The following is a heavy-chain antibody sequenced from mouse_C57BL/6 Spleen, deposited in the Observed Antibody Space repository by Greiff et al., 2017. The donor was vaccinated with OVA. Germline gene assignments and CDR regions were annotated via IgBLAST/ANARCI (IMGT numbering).Heavy chain of an antibody. Sequence: EVKLMESGAELVKPGASVKLSCTASGFNIKDYYMHWVKQRTEQGLEWIGRIDPEDGETKYAPKFPGKATITADTSSNTAYLQLSSLTSEDTAVYYCALLGGYWGQGTTLTVSS. D-gene: IGHD4-1*01. CDR3: ALLGGY. CDR2: IDPEDGET. CDR1: GFNIKDYY. V-gene: IGHV14-2*01. J-gene: IGHJ2*01.